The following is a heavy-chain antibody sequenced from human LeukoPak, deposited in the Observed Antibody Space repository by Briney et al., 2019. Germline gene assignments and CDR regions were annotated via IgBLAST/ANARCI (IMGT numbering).Heavy chain of an antibody. CDR1: GLSLSTRGVG. J-gene: IGHJ4*02. CDR3: ARPDYYSSGYFDY. Sequence: SGPTLVKPTQTLTLTCTFSGLSLSTRGVGGGWIRQPPGFVLEWLALFYWNDDKLYSPSLRRRLTITKDTSKNPVVLRMKNMDPVDTATYYCARPDYYSSGYFDYWGQGTLVTVPS. V-gene: IGHV2-5*01. D-gene: IGHD3-10*01. CDR2: FYWNDDK.